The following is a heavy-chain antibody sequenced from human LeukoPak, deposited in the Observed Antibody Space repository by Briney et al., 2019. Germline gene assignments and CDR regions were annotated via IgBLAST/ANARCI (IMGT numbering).Heavy chain of an antibody. CDR1: GFTFSGHT. Sequence: GGSLSLSCAASGFTFSGHTMHWVRKAPGKGLEWVSSISSNSNYIYYADSVKGRFTISRDYAKSSLYLQLNSLRAEDTAVYYCAVGISGTPLDYWGQGALVTVSS. CDR3: AVGISGTPLDY. J-gene: IGHJ4*02. V-gene: IGHV3-21*06. D-gene: IGHD1-7*01. CDR2: ISSNSNYI.